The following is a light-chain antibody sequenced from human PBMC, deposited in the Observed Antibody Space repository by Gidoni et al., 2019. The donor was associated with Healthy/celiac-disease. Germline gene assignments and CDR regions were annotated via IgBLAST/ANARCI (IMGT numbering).Light chain of an antibody. CDR1: SSDVGGYNY. V-gene: IGLV2-14*01. CDR2: EVS. J-gene: IGLJ1*01. Sequence: QSALTQPASVSGAPGQSTTISCTGTSSDVGGYNYVSWYQQHPGKAPKLMIYEVSNRPSGVSNRFSGSKSGNTASLTISGLQAEDEADYYCSSYTSSSTLDVFGTGTKVTVL. CDR3: SSYTSSSTLDV.